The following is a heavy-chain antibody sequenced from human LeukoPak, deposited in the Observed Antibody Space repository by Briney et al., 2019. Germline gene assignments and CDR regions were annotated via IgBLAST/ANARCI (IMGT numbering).Heavy chain of an antibody. J-gene: IGHJ4*02. Sequence: SETLSLTCAVYGGSFSGYYWSWVRPPPGKGLEWIGAINHSGSTNYNPSLKSRVTISVDTSKNQFSLKLSSVTAADTAVYYCARKKSIVGAAVDRFDYWGQGTLVTVSS. V-gene: IGHV4-34*01. CDR1: GGSFSGYY. CDR2: INHSGST. CDR3: ARKKSIVGAAVDRFDY. D-gene: IGHD1-26*01.